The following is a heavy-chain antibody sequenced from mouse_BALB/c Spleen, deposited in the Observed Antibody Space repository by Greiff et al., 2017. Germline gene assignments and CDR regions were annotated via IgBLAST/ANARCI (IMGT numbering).Heavy chain of an antibody. Sequence: LVESGPELVKPGASVKMSCKASGYTFTSYYIHWVKQRPGHGLEWIGWIYPGDGSTKYNEKFKGKTTLTADKSSSTAYMLLSSLTSEDSAIYFCARSFLTTVVAGDAMDYWGQGTSVTVSS. CDR2: IYPGDGST. CDR3: ARSFLTTVVAGDAMDY. D-gene: IGHD1-1*01. CDR1: GYTFTSYY. J-gene: IGHJ4*01. V-gene: IGHV1S56*01.